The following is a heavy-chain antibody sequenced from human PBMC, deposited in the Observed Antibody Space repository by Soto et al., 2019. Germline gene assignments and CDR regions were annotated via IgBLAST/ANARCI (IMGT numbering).Heavy chain of an antibody. V-gene: IGHV4-34*01. D-gene: IGHD2-2*01. CDR1: GGSFSGYY. J-gene: IGHJ4*02. CDR2: IKHSGST. CDR3: ARGITVPGAVKGHAPGKDLFDS. Sequence: PSETLSLTCAVYGGSFSGYYWSWVRQPPGKGLEWIGGIKHSGSTNQNPSLKTRVIISVDTSKNQFSLRLRSVTAADTAVYYCARGITVPGAVKGHAPGKDLFDSWAQGTLLTVSS.